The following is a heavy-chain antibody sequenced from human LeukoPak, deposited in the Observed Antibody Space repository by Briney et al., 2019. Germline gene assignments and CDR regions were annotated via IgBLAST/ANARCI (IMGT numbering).Heavy chain of an antibody. V-gene: IGHV4-39*07. CDR2: IYYSGST. Sequence: SETLSLTCTVSGGSISSSSYYWGWIRQPPGKGLEWIGSIYYSGSTYYNPSLKSRVTISVDTSKNQFSLKLSSVTAADTAVYYWASFLRYFDWLSPHNRFDPWGQGTLVTVSS. J-gene: IGHJ5*02. D-gene: IGHD3-9*01. CDR3: ASFLRYFDWLSPHNRFDP. CDR1: GGSISSSSYY.